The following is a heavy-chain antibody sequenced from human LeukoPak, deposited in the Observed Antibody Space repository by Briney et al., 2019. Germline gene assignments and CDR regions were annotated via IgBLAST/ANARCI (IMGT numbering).Heavy chain of an antibody. D-gene: IGHD1-26*01. CDR1: GGSISSYY. V-gene: IGHV4-59*01. Sequence: KPSETLSLTCTVSGGSISSYYWSWIRQPPGKGLEWIGYIYYSGSTNYNPSLKSRVTISVDTSKNQFSLKLSSVTAADTAVYYCARETGSGPAVDYWGQGTLVTVSS. CDR2: IYYSGST. J-gene: IGHJ4*02. CDR3: ARETGSGPAVDY.